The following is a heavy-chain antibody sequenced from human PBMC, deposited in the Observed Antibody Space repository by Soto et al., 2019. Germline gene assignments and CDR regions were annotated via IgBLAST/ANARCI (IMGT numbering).Heavy chain of an antibody. V-gene: IGHV3-11*01. CDR2: ISPSGGTV. CDR3: ARLGQFDY. D-gene: IGHD7-27*01. Sequence: TGGSLRLSCAASGFTFSDYYMSWVRQAPGKGLEWVSYISPSGGTVYHADSVKGRFTISRDNAKNSLSLQMNSLTPEDTAVYYCARLGQFDYWGQGTLVTVSS. CDR1: GFTFSDYY. J-gene: IGHJ4*02.